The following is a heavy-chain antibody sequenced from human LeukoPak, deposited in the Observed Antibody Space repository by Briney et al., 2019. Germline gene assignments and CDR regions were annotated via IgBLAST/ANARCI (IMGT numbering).Heavy chain of an antibody. Sequence: PSETLSLTCTVSGGSISSSSYYWGWIRQPPGKGLEWIGSIYYSGSTYYNPSLKSRVTISVDTSKNQFSLKLSSVTAADPAVYYCGRHYSPYYYDSSGTNQFDYWGPGTLVTVSS. D-gene: IGHD3-22*01. V-gene: IGHV4-39*01. CDR1: GGSISSSSYY. J-gene: IGHJ4*02. CDR3: GRHYSPYYYDSSGTNQFDY. CDR2: IYYSGST.